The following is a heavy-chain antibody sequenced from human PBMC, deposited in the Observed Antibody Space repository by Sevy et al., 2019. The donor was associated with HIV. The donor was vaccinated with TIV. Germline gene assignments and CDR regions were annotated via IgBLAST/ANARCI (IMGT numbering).Heavy chain of an antibody. J-gene: IGHJ4*02. D-gene: IGHD2-15*01. Sequence: SETLSLTCAVSGGSISSGDYSWSWIRQPPGKGLEWIGYIYHSGSTYYNPSLKSRVTISVDRSRNQFSRKLNSVTAADTAGYYRARCPAPLNPRGYCSGGSCFPDYWGLGTLVTVSS. CDR3: ARCPAPLNPRGYCSGGSCFPDY. CDR2: IYHSGST. CDR1: GGSISSGDYS. V-gene: IGHV4-30-2*01.